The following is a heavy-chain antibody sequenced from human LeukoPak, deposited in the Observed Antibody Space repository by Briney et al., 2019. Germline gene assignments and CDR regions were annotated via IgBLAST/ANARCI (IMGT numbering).Heavy chain of an antibody. CDR3: AKDKAAGYHYYYMDV. CDR2: ISGDGGST. D-gene: IGHD3-10*01. CDR1: GFTFDDYA. J-gene: IGHJ6*03. Sequence: GGSLRLSCAASGFTFDDYAMHWVRQAPGKGLECVSLISGDGGSTYYADSVKGRLTISRDNSKNSLYPQMNRLRTEDTALYYCAKDKAAGYHYYYMDVWGKGTTVTVSS. V-gene: IGHV3-43*02.